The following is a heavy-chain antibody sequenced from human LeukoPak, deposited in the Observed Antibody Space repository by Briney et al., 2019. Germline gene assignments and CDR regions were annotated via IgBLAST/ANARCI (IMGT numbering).Heavy chain of an antibody. D-gene: IGHD3-16*01. J-gene: IGHJ6*02. Sequence: GGSLRLSCAASGFSFSSFGIHWVRRAPGKGLEWVAFISYDGSFKFYADSVKGRFTISRDNSKNTLSLQTNSLRAEDTAVYYCARPIITFGGVRYGMDVWGQGTTVTVSS. V-gene: IGHV3-30*03. CDR1: GFSFSSFG. CDR3: ARPIITFGGVRYGMDV. CDR2: ISYDGSFK.